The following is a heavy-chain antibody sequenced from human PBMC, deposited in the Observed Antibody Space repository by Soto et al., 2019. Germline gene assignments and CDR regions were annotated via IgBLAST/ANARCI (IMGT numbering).Heavy chain of an antibody. CDR3: ALGDGYYAGDY. Sequence: QVQLVQSGAEVKKPGASVKVSCKASGYTFTSYYMHWVRQAPGQGLEWMGMLNPSGGNTNYAQNFPGRVTRTRDTSTSTVYMELSSLRSEDTAVYYCALGDGYYAGDYWGQGTLVTVSS. CDR2: LNPSGGNT. CDR1: GYTFTSYY. V-gene: IGHV1-46*01. D-gene: IGHD3-22*01. J-gene: IGHJ4*02.